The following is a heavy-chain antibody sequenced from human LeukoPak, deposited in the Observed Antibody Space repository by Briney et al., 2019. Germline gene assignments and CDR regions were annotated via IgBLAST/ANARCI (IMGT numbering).Heavy chain of an antibody. CDR3: AKGSPPTTVVTHPGDY. V-gene: IGHV3-23*01. CDR2: ISYIGGNT. Sequence: GGSLRLSCAASGFTFSSYAMFWVRQAPGKGLEWVSGISYIGGNTYYADSVKGRFTISRDNSKNTLYLQMNSLRAEDTAVYYCAKGSPPTTVVTHPGDYWGQGTLVTVSS. CDR1: GFTFSSYA. D-gene: IGHD4-23*01. J-gene: IGHJ4*02.